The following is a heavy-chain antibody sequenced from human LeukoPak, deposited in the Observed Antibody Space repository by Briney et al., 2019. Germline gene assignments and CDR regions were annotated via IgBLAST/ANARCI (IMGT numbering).Heavy chain of an antibody. CDR3: ARDKLRGSAGNYYYMDV. CDR1: GFTFSTYN. V-gene: IGHV3-21*01. J-gene: IGHJ6*03. D-gene: IGHD1-26*01. CDR2: ITSSSSYI. Sequence: GGSLRLSCAASGFTFSTYNMNWVRQAPGKGLEWVSSITSSSSYIYYADSVKGRFTISRDNAKNSLYLQMNSLRAEDTAVYYCARDKLRGSAGNYYYMDVWGKGTTVTVSS.